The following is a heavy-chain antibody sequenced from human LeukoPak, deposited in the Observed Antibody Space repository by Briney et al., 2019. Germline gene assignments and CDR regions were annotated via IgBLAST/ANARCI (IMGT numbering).Heavy chain of an antibody. CDR3: ARGPPYYDFWSGYYH. V-gene: IGHV4-34*01. CDR2: INHSGST. D-gene: IGHD3-3*01. CDR1: GGSFSSYY. J-gene: IGHJ4*02. Sequence: SETLSLTCAVYGGSFSSYYWSWIRQPPGKGLEWIGEINHSGSTNYNPSLKSRVTISVDTSKNQFSLKLSSVTAADTAVYYCARGPPYYDFWSGYYHWGQGTLVTVSS.